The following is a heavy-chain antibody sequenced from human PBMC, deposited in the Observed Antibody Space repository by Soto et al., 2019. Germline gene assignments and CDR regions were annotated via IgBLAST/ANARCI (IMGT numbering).Heavy chain of an antibody. Sequence: QVQLVQSGAEAKKPGASVKVSCKASGYTLSNYGISWVRQAPGQGLEWMGRISTYNGHTTYAPKLQGRVTMTTDTSTSTAYMDLRSLRSDDTAGYFCAREALGTYYGKAFDIWGQGTMVTVSS. D-gene: IGHD1-26*01. CDR2: ISTYNGHT. V-gene: IGHV1-18*01. J-gene: IGHJ3*02. CDR3: AREALGTYYGKAFDI. CDR1: GYTLSNYG.